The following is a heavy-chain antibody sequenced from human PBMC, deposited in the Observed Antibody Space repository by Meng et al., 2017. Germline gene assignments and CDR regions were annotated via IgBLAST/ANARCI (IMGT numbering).Heavy chain of an antibody. J-gene: IGHJ4*02. V-gene: IGHV7-4-1*02. CDR1: GSHLTSYA. D-gene: IGHD2-2*01. CDR2: IDTKTGNP. Sequence: QGRLVQSGSELRRPGAAVKVSCKASGSHLTSYAINWLRQAPGQGLQWMGWIDTKTGNPTYVPGFTGRLVFSLDTSVSTAYLQISGLKADDTAVYYCTRDGYSDCSRTSCFDSWGQGTLVTVSS. CDR3: TRDGYSDCSRTSCFDS.